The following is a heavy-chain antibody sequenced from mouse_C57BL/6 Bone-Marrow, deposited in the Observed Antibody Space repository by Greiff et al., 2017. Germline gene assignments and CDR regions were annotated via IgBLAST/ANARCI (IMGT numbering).Heavy chain of an antibody. J-gene: IGHJ4*01. CDR1: GYAFTNYL. V-gene: IGHV1-54*01. Sequence: VQLQESGAELVRPGTSVKVSCKASGYAFTNYLIEWVKQRPGQGLEWIGVINPGSGGTNYNEKIKGKATLTADKSSSTAYMQLSSLTSEDSAVYFCARERDYYGSRNAMDYWGQGTSVTVSS. CDR3: ARERDYYGSRNAMDY. D-gene: IGHD1-1*01. CDR2: INPGSGGT.